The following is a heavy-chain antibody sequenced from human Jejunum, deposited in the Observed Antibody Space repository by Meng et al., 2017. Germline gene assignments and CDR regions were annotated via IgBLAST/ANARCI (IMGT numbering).Heavy chain of an antibody. CDR3: ARDLLGPAIAATGWFDP. CDR1: GAPIGDNTW. D-gene: IGHD6-13*01. J-gene: IGHJ5*02. CDR2: IHHTGNI. V-gene: IGHV4-4*02. Sequence: VRRRGSGRGLSHPSGPPLSSAAVSGAPIGDNTWWSWVRQAPGKGLEWIGEIHHTGNINYNPSLKSRVTMSLDKPKNQFSLEVTSVTAADTAVYYCARDLLGPAIAATGWFDPWGQGTLVTVSS.